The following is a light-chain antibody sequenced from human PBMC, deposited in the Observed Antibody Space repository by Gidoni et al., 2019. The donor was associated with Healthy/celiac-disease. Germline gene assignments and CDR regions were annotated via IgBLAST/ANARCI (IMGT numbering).Light chain of an antibody. V-gene: IGLV3-21*02. CDR2: DDS. J-gene: IGLJ2*01. Sequence: SYVLTQPPSLSVATGQTARITCGGNNIGSKSVHWYQQKPGQAPVLVVYDDSDRPSGLPERFSGSNSGNTATLTISRVEAGDEADYYCQVWDSSSDHPGHVVFGGGTKLTVL. CDR1: NIGSKS. CDR3: QVWDSSSDHPGHVV.